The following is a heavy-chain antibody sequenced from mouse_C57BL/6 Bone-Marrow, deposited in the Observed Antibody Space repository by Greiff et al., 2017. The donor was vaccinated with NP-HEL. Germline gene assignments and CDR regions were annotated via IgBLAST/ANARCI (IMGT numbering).Heavy chain of an antibody. CDR3: ARFPSSSEDY. CDR2: IDPSDSYT. V-gene: IGHV1-50*01. CDR1: GYTFTSYW. Sequence: QVQLQQPGAELVKPGASVKLSCKASGYTFTSYWMQWVKQRPGQGLEWIGEIDPSDSYTNYNQKFKGKATWTVDKSSSTAYMQLSSLTSEDSAVYYCARFPSSSEDYWGQGTTLTVSS. J-gene: IGHJ2*01. D-gene: IGHD1-1*01.